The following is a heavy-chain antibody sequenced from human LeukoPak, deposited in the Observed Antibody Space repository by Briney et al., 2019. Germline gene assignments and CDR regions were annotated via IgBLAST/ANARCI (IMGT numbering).Heavy chain of an antibody. Sequence: GGSLRLSCAASGFTFSSYAMSWVRQAPGKGLEWVSAISGSGGSTYYADSVKGRFTISRDNSKNTLYLQMNSLRAEDTALYYCAKHIVVVIAPYYFDYWGQGTLVTVSS. CDR1: GFTFSSYA. J-gene: IGHJ4*02. D-gene: IGHD2-21*01. CDR2: ISGSGGST. CDR3: AKHIVVVIAPYYFDY. V-gene: IGHV3-23*01.